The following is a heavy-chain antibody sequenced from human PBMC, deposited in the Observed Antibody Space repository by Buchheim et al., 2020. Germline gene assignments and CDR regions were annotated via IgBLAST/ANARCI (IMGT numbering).Heavy chain of an antibody. CDR2: ISSSSSYI. V-gene: IGHV3-21*01. J-gene: IGHJ5*02. Sequence: EVQLVESGGGLVKPGGSLRLSCAASGFTFSSYSMNWVRQAPGKGLEWVSSISSSSSYIYYADSVKGRFTISRDNAKNSLYLQMNSLRAEDTAVYYCARDLSIVVVPAAISPWGQGTL. CDR3: ARDLSIVVVPAAISP. D-gene: IGHD2-2*02. CDR1: GFTFSSYS.